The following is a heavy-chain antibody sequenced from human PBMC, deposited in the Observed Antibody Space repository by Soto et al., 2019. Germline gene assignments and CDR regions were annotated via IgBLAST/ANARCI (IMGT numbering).Heavy chain of an antibody. J-gene: IGHJ6*02. CDR2: ISYDGTNK. V-gene: IGHV3-30*18. CDR1: GFTCSTYG. D-gene: IGHD4-17*01. Sequence: QVQLVESGGGEVQPGRSLTISCAASGFTCSTYGMHWVRQTPGKGLEWVAVISYDGTNKFYSDSVKGRFTISRDNFKNALTLKMNSLRADDTAVYSCAKDLQSYGDYDYYCYGMDVWGLGTRVTVSS. CDR3: AKDLQSYGDYDYYCYGMDV.